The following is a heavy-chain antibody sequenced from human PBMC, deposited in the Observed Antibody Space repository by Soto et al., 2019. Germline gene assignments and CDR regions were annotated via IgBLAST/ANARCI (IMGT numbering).Heavy chain of an antibody. CDR2: IYHSGST. J-gene: IGHJ4*02. D-gene: IGHD4-17*01. CDR1: SGSISSSNW. CDR3: ARMTTVTSYYFDY. Sequence: QVQLQESGPGLVKPSGTLSLTCAVSSGSISSSNWWSWVRQPPGKGLEWIGEIYHSGSTNYNPSLSSRVHISVDKSKNQFSLNLSSVTAADTAVYYCARMTTVTSYYFDYWGQGTLVTVSS. V-gene: IGHV4-4*02.